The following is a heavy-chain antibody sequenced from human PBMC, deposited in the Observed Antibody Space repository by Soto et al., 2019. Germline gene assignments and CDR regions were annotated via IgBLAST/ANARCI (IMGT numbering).Heavy chain of an antibody. Sequence: PGESLKISCKGSGYSFTSYWISWVRQMPGKGLEWMGRIDPSDSYTNYSPSFQGHVTISADKSISTAYLQWSSLKASDTAMYYCARHQYRSGTYYYGMDVWGQGTTVTVYS. V-gene: IGHV5-10-1*01. D-gene: IGHD6-19*01. J-gene: IGHJ6*02. CDR3: ARHQYRSGTYYYGMDV. CDR1: GYSFTSYW. CDR2: IDPSDSYT.